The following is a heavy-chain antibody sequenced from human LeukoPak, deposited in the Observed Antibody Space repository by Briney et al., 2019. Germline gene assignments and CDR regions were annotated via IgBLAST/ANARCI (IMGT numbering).Heavy chain of an antibody. D-gene: IGHD3-10*01. V-gene: IGHV4-4*07. CDR3: ARTKYGSGSYPGAKYYYYMDV. CDR1: GDSISYFY. Sequence: KPSETLSLTCSVSGDSISYFYWSWIRQAAGKGLEWIGRISGSGSTDYNASLKSRVTISVDTSKNQFSLKLTSVTAADTAVYYCARTKYGSGSYPGAKYYYYMDVWGKGTTVTISS. J-gene: IGHJ6*03. CDR2: ISGSGST.